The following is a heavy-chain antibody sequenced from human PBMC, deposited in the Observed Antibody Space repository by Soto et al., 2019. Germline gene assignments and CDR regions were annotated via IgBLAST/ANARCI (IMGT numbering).Heavy chain of an antibody. CDR1: GYTFTSYD. CDR2: MNPNSGNT. J-gene: IGHJ6*03. V-gene: IGHV1-8*01. Sequence: ASVKVSCKASGYTFTSYDINCVRQATGQGLEWMGWMNPNSGNTGYAQKFQGRVTMTRNTSISTAYMELSSLRSEDTAVYYCARGRSDFWSGYLNYYYMDVWGKGTTVTVSS. D-gene: IGHD3-3*01. CDR3: ARGRSDFWSGYLNYYYMDV.